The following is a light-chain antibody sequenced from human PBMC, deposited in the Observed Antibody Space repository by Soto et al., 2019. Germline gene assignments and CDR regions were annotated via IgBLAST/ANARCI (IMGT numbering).Light chain of an antibody. Sequence: DIVMTQSPDSLAVSLGERATLNCKSSQSVLYSLNNRNHLAWYQKKPGQPPRLLVYWASTRESGVPDRFSGSGSGKDFSLTIRSLQAEDVAVYYCQQYYRSPLSFGGGTRVEIK. CDR1: QSVLYSLNNRNH. J-gene: IGKJ4*01. V-gene: IGKV4-1*01. CDR2: WAS. CDR3: QQYYRSPLS.